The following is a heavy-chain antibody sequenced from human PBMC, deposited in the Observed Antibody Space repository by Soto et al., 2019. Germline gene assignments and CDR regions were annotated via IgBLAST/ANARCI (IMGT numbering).Heavy chain of an antibody. J-gene: IGHJ4*02. Sequence: QVQLVQAGAEVKKHGASVKVSCKDSGYPFTSYDINWVRQATGQGLEWMGWMNPNSGNAAVAQKFQGRGTMTRDTAVSSAYTERSSLRSEDTAVYYWGGGSEVKRGGDYWGQGTLVTVSS. CDR2: MNPNSGNA. CDR1: GYPFTSYD. V-gene: IGHV1-8*01. D-gene: IGHD2-21*01. CDR3: GGGSEVKRGGDY.